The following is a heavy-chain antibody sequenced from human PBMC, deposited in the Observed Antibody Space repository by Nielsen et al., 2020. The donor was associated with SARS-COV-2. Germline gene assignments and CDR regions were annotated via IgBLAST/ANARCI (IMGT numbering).Heavy chain of an antibody. Sequence: SVKVSCKASGGTFSSYAINWVRQAPGQGLEWMGGIIPIFGTANYAQKFQGRVTITADESTSTAYMELSSLRSEDTAVYYCARAPYYYDSSGYYYQTYYYGMDVWGQGTTVTVSS. D-gene: IGHD3-22*01. J-gene: IGHJ6*02. V-gene: IGHV1-69*13. CDR2: IIPIFGTA. CDR1: GGTFSSYA. CDR3: ARAPYYYDSSGYYYQTYYYGMDV.